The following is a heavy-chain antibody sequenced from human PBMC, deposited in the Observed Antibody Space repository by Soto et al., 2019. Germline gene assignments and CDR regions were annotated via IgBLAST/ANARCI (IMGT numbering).Heavy chain of an antibody. CDR3: ARGQGPFYYDSSGYYSPFDY. Sequence: QVQLVQSGAEVKKPGASVKVSCKASGYTFTSYGISWVRQAPGQGLEWMGWISAYNGNTNYAQKLQGRVTMTTDTSTSTAYMELRSLRSDDTAVYYCARGQGPFYYDSSGYYSPFDYWCQGTLVTVSS. D-gene: IGHD3-22*01. CDR2: ISAYNGNT. V-gene: IGHV1-18*01. CDR1: GYTFTSYG. J-gene: IGHJ4*02.